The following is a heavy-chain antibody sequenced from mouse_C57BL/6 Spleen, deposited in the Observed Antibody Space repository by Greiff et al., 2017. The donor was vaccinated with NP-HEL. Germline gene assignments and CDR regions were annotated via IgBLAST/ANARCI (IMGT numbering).Heavy chain of an antibody. J-gene: IGHJ3*01. CDR1: GYTFTDYY. CDR2: INPNNGGT. D-gene: IGHD2-4*01. V-gene: IGHV1-26*01. CDR3: AIYYDYDEGFAY. Sequence: EVQLQQSGPELVKPGASVKISCKASGYTFTDYYMNWVKQSHGKSLEWIGDINPNNGGTSYNQKFKGKATLTVDKSSSTAYMELRSLTSEDSAVYYCAIYYDYDEGFAYWGQGTLVTVSA.